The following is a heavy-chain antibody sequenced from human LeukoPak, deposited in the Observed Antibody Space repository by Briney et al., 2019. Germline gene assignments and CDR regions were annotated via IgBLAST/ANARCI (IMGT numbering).Heavy chain of an antibody. D-gene: IGHD3-9*01. V-gene: IGHV1-18*01. CDR2: ISAYNGNT. J-gene: IGHJ4*02. CDR1: GYTFTSYG. Sequence: WASVKVSCKASGYTFTSYGISWVRQAPGQGLEWMGWISAYNGNTNYAQKLQGRVTMTTDTSTSTAYMELRSLRSDDTAVYYCARHYDFLTGFYIGDAFFDYWGQGTLVTVSS. CDR3: ARHYDFLTGFYIGDAFFDY.